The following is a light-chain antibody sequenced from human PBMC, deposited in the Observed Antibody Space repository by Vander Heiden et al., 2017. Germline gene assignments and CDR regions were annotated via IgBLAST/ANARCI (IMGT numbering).Light chain of an antibody. CDR3: QSYDSSLSVVV. V-gene: IGLV1-40*01. CDR1: SSNIGAGYY. CDR2: GNS. J-gene: IGLJ2*01. Sequence: SVLTQPPSVSRAPGQRVTISCTGSSSNIGAGYYVHWYQQLPGTAPKLLIYGNSNRPSGVPDRFSGSKSGTSASLAITGLQAEDEADYDCQSYDSSLSVVVFGGGTKLTVL.